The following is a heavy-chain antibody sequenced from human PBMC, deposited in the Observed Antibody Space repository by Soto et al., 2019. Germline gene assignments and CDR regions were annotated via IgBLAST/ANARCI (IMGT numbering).Heavy chain of an antibody. CDR2: MNPNSGNT. Sequence: ASVKVSCTASGYTFTSYDINWVRQATGQGLEWMGWMNPNSGNTGYAQKFQGRVTMTRNTSISTAYMELSSLRSEDTAVYYCARGRLRYDCWSGRNYYYGMDVWGQGTTVSVSS. D-gene: IGHD3-3*01. V-gene: IGHV1-8*01. CDR1: GYTFTSYD. J-gene: IGHJ6*02. CDR3: ARGRLRYDCWSGRNYYYGMDV.